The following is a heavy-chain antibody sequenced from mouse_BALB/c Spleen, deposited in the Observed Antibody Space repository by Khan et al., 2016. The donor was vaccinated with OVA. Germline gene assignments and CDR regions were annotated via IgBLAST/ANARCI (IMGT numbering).Heavy chain of an antibody. CDR2: IYPYNDDT. CDR1: GYTFTSYV. V-gene: IGHV1S136*01. CDR3: AKYYRYDVSFDY. D-gene: IGHD2-14*01. Sequence: VQLQQSGPELVKPGASVKMSCKASGYTFTSYVMHWLRQKPGQGLEWIGYIYPYNDDTKYNEKFKGKATLTSDKSSSTAYMELGSLTSEDSAFYYCAKYYRYDVSFDYWVQGTTLTVSS. J-gene: IGHJ2*01.